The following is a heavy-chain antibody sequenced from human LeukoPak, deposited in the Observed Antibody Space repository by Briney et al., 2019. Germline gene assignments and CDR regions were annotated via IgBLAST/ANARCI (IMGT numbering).Heavy chain of an antibody. CDR3: ANVAKGRYFFYYMDA. J-gene: IGHJ6*03. Sequence: ASVKVSCKASGDATNTYGIAWVRQAPGQGLQWIGWISPYSAYTKYADALQGRVTMTTDTSTTTSYMELRSLRSDDTAVYFCANVAKGRYFFYYMDAWGTGTTVTVS. CDR1: GDATNTYG. CDR2: ISPYSAYT. V-gene: IGHV1-18*04.